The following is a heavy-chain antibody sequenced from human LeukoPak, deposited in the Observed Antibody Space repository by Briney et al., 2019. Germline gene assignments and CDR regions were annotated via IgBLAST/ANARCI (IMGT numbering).Heavy chain of an antibody. Sequence: GGSQRLSCAASGFTFSSYGMSWVRQAPGKGLEWVANIKQDGSEKYYVDSVKGRFTISRDNAKNSLYLQMNSLRAEDTAVYYCARGRRVEMATILDYWGQGTLVTVSS. D-gene: IGHD5-24*01. CDR1: GFTFSSYG. CDR3: ARGRRVEMATILDY. CDR2: IKQDGSEK. J-gene: IGHJ4*02. V-gene: IGHV3-7*01.